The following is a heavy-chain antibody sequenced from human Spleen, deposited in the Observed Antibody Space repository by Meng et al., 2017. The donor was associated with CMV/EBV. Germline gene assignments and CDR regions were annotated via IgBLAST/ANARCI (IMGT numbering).Heavy chain of an antibody. J-gene: IGHJ5*02. V-gene: IGHV6-1*01. CDR2: TFYKSKWYN. D-gene: IGHD4/OR15-4a*01. Sequence: DTVASNRAAWNWIRQSPSEGLEWLRRTFYKSKWYNEYAVSVKSRMAINADTSKNQFSLQLDSVTPEDTAVYYCASAIGAGKGWFDPWGQGTLVTVSS. CDR1: DTVASNRAA. CDR3: ASAIGAGKGWFDP.